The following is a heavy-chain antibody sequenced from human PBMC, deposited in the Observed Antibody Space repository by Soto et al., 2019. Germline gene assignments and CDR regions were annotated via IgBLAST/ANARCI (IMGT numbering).Heavy chain of an antibody. CDR1: SGSISSSNW. D-gene: IGHD2-2*01. CDR3: VRVVVPAALDY. V-gene: IGHV4-4*02. CDR2: IYHIVST. J-gene: IGHJ4*02. Sequence: PSETLSLTCAVSSGSISSSNWWSWVRQPPGKGLDWIGEIYHIVSTXXNPSLKSXXTISVDKSKNXFSLKRGSVTASDTCVYYCVRVVVPAALDYWAQGTLVTVSS.